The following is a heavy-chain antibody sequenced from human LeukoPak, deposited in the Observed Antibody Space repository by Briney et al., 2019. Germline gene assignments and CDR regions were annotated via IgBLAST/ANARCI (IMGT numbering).Heavy chain of an antibody. CDR1: GGSISSYY. D-gene: IGHD3-9*01. CDR3: ARDRYDILTGYYPFDY. J-gene: IGHJ4*02. CDR2: IYYSGST. V-gene: IGHV4-59*01. Sequence: SETLSLTCTVSGGSISSYYWSWIRQPPGKGLEWIGYIYYSGSTNYNPSLKSRVTISVDTSKNQFSLKLSSVTAADTAVYYCARDRYDILTGYYPFDYWGQGTLVTVSS.